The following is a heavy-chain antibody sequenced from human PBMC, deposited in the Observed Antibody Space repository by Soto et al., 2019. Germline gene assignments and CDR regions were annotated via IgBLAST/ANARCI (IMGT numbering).Heavy chain of an antibody. CDR3: ARDLPPRIHANATDI. Sequence: SVKVSCKASGGTFSSYAISWVRQAPGQGLEWMGGIIPIFGTANYAQKFQGRVTITADESTSTAYMELSSLRSDDTAVYYCARDLPPRIHANATDICSKGTMGTV. CDR2: IIPIFGTA. J-gene: IGHJ3*02. CDR1: GGTFSSYA. V-gene: IGHV1-69*13. D-gene: IGHD5-18*01.